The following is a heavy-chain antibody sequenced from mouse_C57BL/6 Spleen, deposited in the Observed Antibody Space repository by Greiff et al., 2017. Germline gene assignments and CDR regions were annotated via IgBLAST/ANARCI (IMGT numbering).Heavy chain of an antibody. V-gene: IGHV1-82*01. D-gene: IGHD1-1*01. Sequence: VKLVESGPELVKPGASVKISCKASGYAFSSSWMNWVKQRPGKGLEWIGRIYPGDGDTNYNGKFKGKATLTADKSSSTAYMQLSSLTSEDSAVYFCASYYYYAMDYWGQGTSVTVSS. CDR1: GYAFSSSW. CDR3: ASYYYYAMDY. CDR2: IYPGDGDT. J-gene: IGHJ4*01.